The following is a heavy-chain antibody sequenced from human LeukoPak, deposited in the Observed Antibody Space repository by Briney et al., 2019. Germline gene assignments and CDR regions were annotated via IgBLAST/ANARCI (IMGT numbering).Heavy chain of an antibody. Sequence: PTETLSLTCTVSGGSISSGSYYWSWIRQPAGKGLEWIGRIYTSGSTNYNPSLKSRVTISVDTSKNQFSLKLSSVTAADTAVYYCARESTSYGYWVWSLDYWGQGTLVTVSS. J-gene: IGHJ4*02. CDR2: IYTSGST. D-gene: IGHD5-18*01. CDR3: ARESTSYGYWVWSLDY. V-gene: IGHV4-61*02. CDR1: GGSISSGSYY.